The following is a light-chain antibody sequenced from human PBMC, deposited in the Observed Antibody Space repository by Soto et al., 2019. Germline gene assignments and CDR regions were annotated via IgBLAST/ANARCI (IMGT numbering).Light chain of an antibody. CDR3: MQNTDLPPT. CDR1: QTARHSDGRTY. Sequence: DIVMTQIPLSLSVTPGRAASISCKSSQTARHSDGRTYLYWYRQKPGHPPHLLIYEVSNRFSGVPERFSGSGSGTDFTLNISRVEADDVGVYYCMQNTDLPPTFGQGTKLEIK. V-gene: IGKV2D-29*01. CDR2: EVS. J-gene: IGKJ2*01.